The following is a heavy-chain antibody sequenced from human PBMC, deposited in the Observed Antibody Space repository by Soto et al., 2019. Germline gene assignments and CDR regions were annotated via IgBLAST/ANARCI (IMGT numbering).Heavy chain of an antibody. CDR2: ISSSGSTI. CDR3: ARRQRWLQLHYYFYGVDV. Sequence: GGSLRLSCAASGFTFGDYYMSWIRQAPGKRLEWVSYISSSGSTIYYADSVKGRFTIPRDNAKNSLYLQMNSLRAEDTAVYFYARRQRWLQLHYYFYGVDVCGQGTTVTVSS. V-gene: IGHV3-11*01. CDR1: GFTFGDYY. J-gene: IGHJ6*02. D-gene: IGHD5-12*01.